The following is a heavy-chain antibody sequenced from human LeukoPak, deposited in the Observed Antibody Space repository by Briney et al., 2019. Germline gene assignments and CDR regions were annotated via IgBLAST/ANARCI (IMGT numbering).Heavy chain of an antibody. J-gene: IGHJ6*03. Sequence: GGSLILSCAASGFTFSDYYMSWIRQAPGKGLEWVSYISSSGSTIYYADSVKGRFTISRDNAKNSLYLQMNSLRAEDTAVYYCARVKWELLLAYYYYYMDVWGKGTTVTVSS. D-gene: IGHD1-26*01. CDR3: ARVKWELLLAYYYYYMDV. CDR2: ISSSGSTI. CDR1: GFTFSDYY. V-gene: IGHV3-11*04.